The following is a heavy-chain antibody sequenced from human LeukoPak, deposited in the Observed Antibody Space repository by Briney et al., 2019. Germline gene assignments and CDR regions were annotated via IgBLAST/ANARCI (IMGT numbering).Heavy chain of an antibody. J-gene: IGHJ4*02. CDR2: ISSSSSYI. Sequence: GGSLRLSRAASGFTFSSYSMNWVRQAPGKGLEWVSSISSSSSYIYYADSVKGRFTISRDNAKNSLYLQMNSLRAEDTAVYYCAKEAGLRYFDWPLYYFDCWGQGTLVTVSS. D-gene: IGHD3-9*01. CDR1: GFTFSSYS. V-gene: IGHV3-21*04. CDR3: AKEAGLRYFDWPLYYFDC.